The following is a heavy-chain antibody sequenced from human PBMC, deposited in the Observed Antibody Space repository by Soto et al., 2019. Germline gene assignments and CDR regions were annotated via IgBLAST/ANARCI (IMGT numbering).Heavy chain of an antibody. J-gene: IGHJ4*02. CDR3: ARSTDRYYFDY. D-gene: IGHD1-1*01. CDR1: GGTFSSYA. V-gene: IGHV1-69*05. Sequence: GASVKVSCKASGGTFSSYAISWVRQAPGQGLEWLGMINPSSGATTSAQKFQARVTMTRGSSPRTVDLGLSSLRSDDTAVYYCARSTDRYYFDYWGQGTLVTAPQ. CDR2: INPSSGAT.